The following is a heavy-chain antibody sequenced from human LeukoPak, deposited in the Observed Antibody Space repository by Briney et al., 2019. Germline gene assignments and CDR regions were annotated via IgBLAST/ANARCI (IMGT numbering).Heavy chain of an antibody. CDR3: AKIVYAIVGATGDY. Sequence: GGSLRLSCAASGFTFSSYAMSWVRQAPGKGLEWVSAISGSGGSTHYADFVKGRFTISRDNSKNTLYLQMNSLRAEDTAVYYCAKIVYAIVGATGDYWGQGTLVTVSS. CDR1: GFTFSSYA. CDR2: ISGSGGST. D-gene: IGHD1-26*01. V-gene: IGHV3-23*01. J-gene: IGHJ4*02.